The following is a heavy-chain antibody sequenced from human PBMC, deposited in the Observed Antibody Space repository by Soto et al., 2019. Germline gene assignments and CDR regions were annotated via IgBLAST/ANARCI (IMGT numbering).Heavy chain of an antibody. CDR3: VRNLASGGTYYFDY. D-gene: IGHD2-15*01. V-gene: IGHV3-72*01. Sequence: EVQLVESGGGLVEPGGSLRLSCAASGFTFSDHYMDWVRQAPGKGLEWIGRVRNKANSYTTEYAASVRGRFTVSIDDSKNSLYLKMNSLKTEDTAMYYCVRNLASGGTYYFDYWGQGTLVTVSS. J-gene: IGHJ4*02. CDR2: VRNKANSYTT. CDR1: GFTFSDHY.